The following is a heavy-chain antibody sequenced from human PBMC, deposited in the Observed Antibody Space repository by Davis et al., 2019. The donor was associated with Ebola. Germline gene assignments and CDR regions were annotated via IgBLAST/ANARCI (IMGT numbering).Heavy chain of an antibody. D-gene: IGHD3-3*01. J-gene: IGHJ6*02. CDR1: GFTFDDYA. CDR2: ISWNSGSI. Sequence: SLKISCAASGFTFDDYAMHWVRQAPGKGLEWVSGISWNSGSIGYADSVKGRFTISRDNAKNSLYLQMNSLRAEDTALYYCAKEGVRRGVNGMDVWGQGTTVTVSS. V-gene: IGHV3-9*01. CDR3: AKEGVRRGVNGMDV.